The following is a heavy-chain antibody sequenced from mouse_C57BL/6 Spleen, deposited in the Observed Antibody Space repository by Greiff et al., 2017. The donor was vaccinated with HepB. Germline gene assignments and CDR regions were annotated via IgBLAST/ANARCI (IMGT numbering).Heavy chain of an antibody. CDR1: GYAFSSYW. J-gene: IGHJ3*01. CDR3: ARLGDYTWFAY. D-gene: IGHD2-4*01. CDR2: IYPGDGDT. Sequence: QVQLKESGAELVKPGASVKISCKASGYAFSSYWMNWVKQRPGKGLEWIGQIYPGDGDTNYNGKFKGKATLTADKSSSTAYMQLSSLTSEDSAVYFCARLGDYTWFAYWGQGTLVTVSA. V-gene: IGHV1-80*01.